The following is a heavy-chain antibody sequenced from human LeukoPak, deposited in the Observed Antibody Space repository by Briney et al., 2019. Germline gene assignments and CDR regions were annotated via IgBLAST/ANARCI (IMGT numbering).Heavy chain of an antibody. J-gene: IGHJ6*03. D-gene: IGHD3-3*01. CDR1: VCTFSSYP. V-gene: IGHV1-69*05. CDR2: IIPIFGTA. CDR3: ARSSDIGSGYYFGYYYMDV. Sequence: GCWVNVSCKASVCTFSSYPISWVRQAAGQGLAGMGGIIPIFGTANYAQKFQGRVTITTDESTSTAYMELSSLRSEDTAVYYCARSSDIGSGYYFGYYYMDVWGKGTTVNVSS.